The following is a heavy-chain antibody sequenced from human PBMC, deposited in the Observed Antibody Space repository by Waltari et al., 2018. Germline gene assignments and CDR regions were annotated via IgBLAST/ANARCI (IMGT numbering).Heavy chain of an antibody. Sequence: QVQLVQSGAEVKKPGSSLKVSSKASGGTFRSYALRWVRQAPGQGLECMGGIIPIFGTTNYAQKFQGRVTITADKSTSTAYMELSSLRSEDTAVYYCARYNWNYGRAWFDPWGQGTLVTVSS. D-gene: IGHD1-7*01. CDR1: GGTFRSYA. CDR2: IIPIFGTT. CDR3: ARYNWNYGRAWFDP. J-gene: IGHJ5*02. V-gene: IGHV1-69*06.